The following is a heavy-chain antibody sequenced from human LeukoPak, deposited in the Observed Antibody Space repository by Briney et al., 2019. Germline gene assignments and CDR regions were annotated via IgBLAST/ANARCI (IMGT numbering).Heavy chain of an antibody. D-gene: IGHD5-24*01. J-gene: IGHJ4*02. CDR2: IKQDGSEK. Sequence: GGSLRLSCAASRFTFGAYAMTWVRQAPGKGLEWVANIKQDGSEKDYVDALKGRFTISRDNAKNSLYLQMNSLRAEDTAVYYCARWLELMRNFDWWGQGTLVTVSS. CDR3: ARWLELMRNFDW. V-gene: IGHV3-7*01. CDR1: RFTFGAYA.